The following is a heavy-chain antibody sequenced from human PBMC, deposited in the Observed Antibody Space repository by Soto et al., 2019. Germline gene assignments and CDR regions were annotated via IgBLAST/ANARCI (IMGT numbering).Heavy chain of an antibody. V-gene: IGHV4-38-2*02. CDR2: VFHSGTT. CDR1: GYSINSGYY. D-gene: IGHD3-3*01. J-gene: IGHJ4*02. Sequence: PSETLSLTCGVSGYSINSGYYWGWIRQPPGKGLEWIGSVFHSGTTYQNPSLKTRATISVDTSRNQFSLELDSVTAADTAVYYCARDFGHLHDCWSGPDYWGQGILVTVPS. CDR3: ARDFGHLHDCWSGPDY.